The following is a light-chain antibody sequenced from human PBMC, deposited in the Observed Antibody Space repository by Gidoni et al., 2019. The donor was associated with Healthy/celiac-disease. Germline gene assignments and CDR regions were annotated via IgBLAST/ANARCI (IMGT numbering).Light chain of an antibody. J-gene: IGKJ4*01. CDR1: QDISNY. Sequence: DIQLTQSPSSLSAFVGDRVTITCQASQDISNYLNWYQQKPGKAPKLLIDDASNLETGVPSRFSGSFSGTVFTFTISSLQPGDIATYYCQQYDNLPLTFGGGTKVEIK. CDR2: DAS. CDR3: QQYDNLPLT. V-gene: IGKV1-33*01.